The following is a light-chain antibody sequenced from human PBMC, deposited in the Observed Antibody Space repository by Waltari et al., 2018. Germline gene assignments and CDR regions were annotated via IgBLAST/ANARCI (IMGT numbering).Light chain of an antibody. Sequence: DIQMTQSPSTLSASVGDRVTITCRASQSIGGFLAWYQQKPGKAPKLLIYKASSLESGVPSRFSGSASGTEFTLTISSLQPEDFASYYCQQYNSYWTFGHGTKVEMK. CDR1: QSIGGF. J-gene: IGKJ1*01. V-gene: IGKV1-5*03. CDR3: QQYNSYWT. CDR2: KAS.